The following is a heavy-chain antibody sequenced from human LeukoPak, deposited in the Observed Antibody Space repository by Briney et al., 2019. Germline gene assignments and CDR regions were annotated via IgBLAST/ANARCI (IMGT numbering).Heavy chain of an antibody. CDR1: GFTFSDYY. Sequence: GGSLRLSCAASGFTFSDYYMSWIRQAPGKGLEWVSYISSSGSTIYYADSVEGRFTISRDKAKNSLYLQMNSLRAEDTAVYYCASRRVTIPNEYFQHWGQGTLVTVSS. CDR3: ASRRVTIPNEYFQH. D-gene: IGHD2-21*01. V-gene: IGHV3-11*01. CDR2: ISSSGSTI. J-gene: IGHJ1*01.